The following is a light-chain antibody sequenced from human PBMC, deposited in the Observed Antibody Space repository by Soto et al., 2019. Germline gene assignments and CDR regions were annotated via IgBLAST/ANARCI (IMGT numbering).Light chain of an antibody. CDR3: HQRSDWPLT. CDR2: DAS. J-gene: IGKJ4*01. Sequence: EIVLTQSPGTLSLSPGERATLYCRASQSVGSNYLAWYQQKPGQAPRLLIYDASNRANGIPARFSGSGSGTDFTLTISSLEPEDFAVYYCHQRSDWPLTFGGGTNVDIK. V-gene: IGKV3-11*01. CDR1: QSVGSNY.